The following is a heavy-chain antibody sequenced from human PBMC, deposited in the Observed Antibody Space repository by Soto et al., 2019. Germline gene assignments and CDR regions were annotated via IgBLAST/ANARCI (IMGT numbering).Heavy chain of an antibody. CDR1: GFTFTSSA. V-gene: IGHV1-58*01. D-gene: IGHD4-17*01. Sequence: QMQLVQSGPEVKKPGTSVKVSCKASGFTFTSSAVQWVRQARGQRLEWIGWIVVGSGNTNYAQKFQERVTITRDMSTSTAYMELSSLRSEDTAVYSCAASTTVTPFDYWGQGTLVTVSS. CDR3: AASTTVTPFDY. CDR2: IVVGSGNT. J-gene: IGHJ4*02.